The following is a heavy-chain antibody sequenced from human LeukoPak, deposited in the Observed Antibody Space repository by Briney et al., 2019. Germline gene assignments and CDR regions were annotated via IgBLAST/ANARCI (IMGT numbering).Heavy chain of an antibody. D-gene: IGHD6-13*01. J-gene: IGHJ4*02. Sequence: PGGSLRLSCAASGFTFSAFAMHWVRQAPGKGLEWVAVISYDGSNKNYADSVKGRFTVSRDNAKNSLYLQMNSLRAEDTAVYYCARTNIAAAGTFDYWGQGTLVTVSS. V-gene: IGHV3-30*03. CDR1: GFTFSAFA. CDR3: ARTNIAAAGTFDY. CDR2: ISYDGSNK.